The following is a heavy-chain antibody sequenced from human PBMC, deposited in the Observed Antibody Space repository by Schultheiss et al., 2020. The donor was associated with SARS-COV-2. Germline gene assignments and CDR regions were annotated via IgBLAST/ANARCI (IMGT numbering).Heavy chain of an antibody. CDR1: GFSLSTSGMC. Sequence: SGPTLVKPTQTLTLTCTFSGFSLSTSGMCVSWIRQPPGKALEWLALIDWDDDKYYSTSLKTRLTISKDTSKNQVVLTMTNMDPVDTDTYYCAHVKGRGYSWAGFDYWGQGTLVTVSS. CDR2: IDWDDDK. V-gene: IGHV2-70*12. CDR3: AHVKGRGYSWAGFDY. J-gene: IGHJ4*02. D-gene: IGHD3-22*01.